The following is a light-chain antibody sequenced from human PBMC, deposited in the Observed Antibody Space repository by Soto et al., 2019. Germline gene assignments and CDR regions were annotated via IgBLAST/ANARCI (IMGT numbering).Light chain of an antibody. J-gene: IGKJ1*01. CDR2: GAS. CDR1: QSVSSK. Sequence: EIVLTQYPGTLSVSPGERATLSCRASQSVSSKLAWYQQKPDQAPRLLFYGASTGASGTPARLSGSVSETESTHSISSLQSEDLAVYYCQQYNNWPGTCGQGTKVEIK. V-gene: IGKV3-15*01. CDR3: QQYNNWPGT.